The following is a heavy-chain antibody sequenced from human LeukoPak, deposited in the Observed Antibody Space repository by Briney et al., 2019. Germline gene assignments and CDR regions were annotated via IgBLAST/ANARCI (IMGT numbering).Heavy chain of an antibody. CDR3: ARERRFLEWLPEHRRYYGMDV. Sequence: ASVTVSCKASGGTFSSYAISWVRQAPGQGLEWMGGIIPIFGTANYAQKFQGRVTITADESTSTAYMELSSLRSEDTAVYYCARERRFLEWLPEHRRYYGMDVWGQGTTVTVSS. CDR1: GGTFSSYA. V-gene: IGHV1-69*13. D-gene: IGHD3-3*01. CDR2: IIPIFGTA. J-gene: IGHJ6*02.